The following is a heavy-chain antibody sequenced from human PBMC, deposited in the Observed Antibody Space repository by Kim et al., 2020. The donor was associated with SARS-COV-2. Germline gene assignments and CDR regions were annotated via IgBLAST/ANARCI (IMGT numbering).Heavy chain of an antibody. V-gene: IGHV3-21*01. D-gene: IGHD3-3*01. CDR1: GFTFSSYS. CDR3: ARVRTYYDFWSGYRDYYYYGMDV. J-gene: IGHJ6*02. CDR2: ISSSSSYI. Sequence: GGSLRLSCAASGFTFSSYSMNWVRQAPGKGLEWVSSISSSSSYIYYADSVKGRFTISRDNAKNSLYLQMNSLRAEDTAVYYCARVRTYYDFWSGYRDYYYYGMDVWGQGTTVTVSS.